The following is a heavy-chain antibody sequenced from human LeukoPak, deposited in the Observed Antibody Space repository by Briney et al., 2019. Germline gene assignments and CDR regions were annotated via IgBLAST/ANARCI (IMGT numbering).Heavy chain of an antibody. CDR3: AKVRGGYNGPYYGMDV. CDR1: GFTFSTYG. CDR2: ISGIGSST. V-gene: IGHV3-23*01. D-gene: IGHD5-12*01. J-gene: IGHJ6*02. Sequence: GGSLRLSCAASGFTFSTYGMSWVRQAPGKGLEWVSAISGIGSSTYYADSVKGRFTISRGNSKNTLYLQMNSLRAEDTAVYYCAKVRGGYNGPYYGMDVWGQGTTVTVSS.